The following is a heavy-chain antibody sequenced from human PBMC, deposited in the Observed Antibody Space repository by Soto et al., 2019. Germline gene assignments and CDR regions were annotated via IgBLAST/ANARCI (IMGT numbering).Heavy chain of an antibody. CDR3: ARGINRRGISLSAAGRPWYFDL. J-gene: IGHJ2*01. V-gene: IGHV4-34*01. D-gene: IGHD6-13*01. Sequence: QVQLQQWGAGLLKPSETLSLTCAVYGGSFSGYYWSWIRQPPGKGLEWIGEINHSGSTNYNPSLKSRVTISVDTSKNQFSLKLSSVTAADTAVYYCARGINRRGISLSAAGRPWYFDLWGRGTLVTVSS. CDR2: INHSGST. CDR1: GGSFSGYY.